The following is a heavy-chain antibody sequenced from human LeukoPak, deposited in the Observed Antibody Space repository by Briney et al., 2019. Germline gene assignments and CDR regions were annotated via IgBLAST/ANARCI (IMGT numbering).Heavy chain of an antibody. D-gene: IGHD5-18*01. CDR1: GYTFTGYY. V-gene: IGHV1-2*02. Sequence: ASVKVSCKASGYTFTGYYMHWVRQAPGQGLEWMGWINPNSGGTNYAQKFQGRVTMTRDTSISTAYMELSRLRSDDTAVYYCVRASEYSYGSCFDPWGQGTLVTVSS. J-gene: IGHJ5*02. CDR2: INPNSGGT. CDR3: VRASEYSYGSCFDP.